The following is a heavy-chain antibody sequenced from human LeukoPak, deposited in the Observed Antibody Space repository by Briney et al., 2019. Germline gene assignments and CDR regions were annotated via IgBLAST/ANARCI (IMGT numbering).Heavy chain of an antibody. D-gene: IGHD6-13*01. V-gene: IGHV3-11*03. CDR1: VLPLSVYY. CDR2: ISSSSSYT. CDR3: AAGTAADF. J-gene: IGHJ4*02. Sequence: GGSLTLSCVLSVLPLSVYYVHWLRKAPGKGLEWISYISSSSSYTDYADSVKGRFTISRDNAKSALYLQMHSLRLEDTALYYCAAGTAADFWGQGTLVTVSS.